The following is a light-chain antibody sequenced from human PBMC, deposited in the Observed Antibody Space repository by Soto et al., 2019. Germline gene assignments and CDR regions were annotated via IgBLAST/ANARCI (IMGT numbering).Light chain of an antibody. CDR3: CSYAGSSTYV. V-gene: IGLV2-23*01. CDR2: EGS. J-gene: IGLJ1*01. Sequence: GLAHPSPLSRAHGQSITISCTGTSSDVGSYNLVSWYQQHPGKAPKLMIYEGSKRPSGVSNRFSGSKSGNTASLTISGLQAEDEADYYCCSYAGSSTYVFGTGTKVTVL. CDR1: SSDVGSYNL.